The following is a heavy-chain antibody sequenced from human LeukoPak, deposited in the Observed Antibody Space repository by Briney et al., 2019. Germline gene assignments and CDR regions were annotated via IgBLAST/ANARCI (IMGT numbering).Heavy chain of an antibody. CDR2: IYYSGST. Sequence: SETLSLTCTVSGGSISSYYWSWIRQPPGKGLEWIGYIYYSGSTNYNPSLKSRVTISVDTSKNQFSLELSSVTAADTAVYYCARGPPSVTQGEYYYYYMDVWGKGTTVTISS. D-gene: IGHD4-17*01. CDR1: GGSISSYY. V-gene: IGHV4-59*01. J-gene: IGHJ6*03. CDR3: ARGPPSVTQGEYYYYYMDV.